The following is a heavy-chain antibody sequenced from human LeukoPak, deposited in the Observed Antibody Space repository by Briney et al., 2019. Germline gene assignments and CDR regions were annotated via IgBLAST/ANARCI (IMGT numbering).Heavy chain of an antibody. CDR3: AKGSSAPGIAVAGTGDYYYYGMDV. V-gene: IGHV3-48*01. J-gene: IGHJ6*02. D-gene: IGHD6-19*01. CDR1: GFTFSSYS. Sequence: GGSLRLSCAASGFTFSSYSMNWVRQAPGKGLEWVSFISSSSSTIYYADSVKGRFTISRDNAKNTLYLQMNSLRAEDTAVYYCAKGSSAPGIAVAGTGDYYYYGMDVWGQGTTVTGAS. CDR2: ISSSSSTI.